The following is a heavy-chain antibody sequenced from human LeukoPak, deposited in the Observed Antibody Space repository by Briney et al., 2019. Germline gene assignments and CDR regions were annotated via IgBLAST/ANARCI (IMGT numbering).Heavy chain of an antibody. CDR3: TRHEGIAARVPPDYYYYMDV. CDR2: IRSKANSYAT. CDR1: GFTFSGSA. Sequence: PGGSLRLSCAASGFTFSGSAMHWVRQASGKGLEWVGRIRSKANSYATAYAASVKGRFTISRDDSKNTAYLQMNSLKTEDTAVYYCTRHEGIAARVPPDYYYYMDVWGKGTTVTVSS. J-gene: IGHJ6*03. D-gene: IGHD6-6*01. V-gene: IGHV3-73*01.